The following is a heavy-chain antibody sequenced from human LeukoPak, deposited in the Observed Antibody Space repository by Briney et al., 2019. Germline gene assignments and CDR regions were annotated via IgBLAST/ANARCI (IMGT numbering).Heavy chain of an antibody. Sequence: PGGSLRLSCAASAFTFTSYATSWVRRAPGKGLEWVSTISDSGGSTYYADSVKGRFTISRDNSKNTMSLQMNSLGADDTAVYYCAKHTNDWFDPWGQGTLVTVSS. V-gene: IGHV3-23*01. J-gene: IGHJ5*02. CDR2: ISDSGGST. CDR1: AFTFTSYA. D-gene: IGHD2-2*01. CDR3: AKHTNDWFDP.